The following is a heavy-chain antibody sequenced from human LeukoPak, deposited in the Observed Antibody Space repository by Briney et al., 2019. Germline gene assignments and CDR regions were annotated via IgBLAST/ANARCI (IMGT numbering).Heavy chain of an antibody. V-gene: IGHV3-23*01. CDR1: GFTFSSYG. D-gene: IGHD3-16*02. CDR2: ISGSGGST. Sequence: GGSLRLSCAASGFTFSSYGMSWVRQAPGKGLEWVSAISGSGGSTYYADSVKGRFTISRDNSKNTLYLQMNSLRAEDTAVYYCAKDARVGYVWGSYRFAPYYPYYFDYWGQGTLVTVSS. CDR3: AKDARVGYVWGSYRFAPYYPYYFDY. J-gene: IGHJ4*02.